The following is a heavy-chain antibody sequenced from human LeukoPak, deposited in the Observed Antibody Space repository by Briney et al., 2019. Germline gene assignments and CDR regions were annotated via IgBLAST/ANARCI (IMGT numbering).Heavy chain of an antibody. Sequence: GGSLRLSCVASGFTFSTYWMQWVRQAPGKGLVWVARIKPDGTSTSHADSVRGRFTISRDNAENTLYLQMNGLRAEDTAVYYCSRDRGWTAFDMGGQGTMVTVSS. D-gene: IGHD3-10*01. V-gene: IGHV3-74*01. CDR2: IKPDGTST. CDR1: GFTFSTYW. J-gene: IGHJ3*02. CDR3: SRDRGWTAFDM.